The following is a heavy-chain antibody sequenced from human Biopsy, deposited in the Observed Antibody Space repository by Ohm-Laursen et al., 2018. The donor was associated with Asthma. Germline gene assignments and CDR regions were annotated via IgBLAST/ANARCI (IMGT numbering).Heavy chain of an antibody. Sequence: SLRLSCVASEFSVSSSYMGWVRQAPGKGLEWVSVIYNDGRAYYADSVKGRFTVSRDNSKNTLFLQMNSLRAEDTAVYYCTRTTTVTTTYAMDVWGRGTTVTVSS. V-gene: IGHV3-53*01. CDR1: EFSVSSSY. CDR2: IYNDGRA. D-gene: IGHD4-17*01. CDR3: TRTTTVTTTYAMDV. J-gene: IGHJ6*02.